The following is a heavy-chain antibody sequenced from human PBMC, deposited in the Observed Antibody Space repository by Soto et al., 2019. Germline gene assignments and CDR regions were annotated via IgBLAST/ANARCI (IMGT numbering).Heavy chain of an antibody. J-gene: IGHJ4*02. V-gene: IGHV1-3*01. CDR3: ANALGLYYFDY. D-gene: IGHD3-16*01. CDR2: INAGDGNT. Sequence: QVQLVQSGAEVKKPGASVKVSCKASGYTFTSYAMHWVRQAPGQRLEWMGWINAGDGNTKYSQKFQGRVTITRDTSASTAYMELSSLRSEDTAVYYCANALGLYYFDYWGQGTLVTVSS. CDR1: GYTFTSYA.